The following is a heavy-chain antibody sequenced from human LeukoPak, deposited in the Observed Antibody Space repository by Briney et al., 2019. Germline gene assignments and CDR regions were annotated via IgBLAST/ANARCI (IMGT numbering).Heavy chain of an antibody. Sequence: SETLSLTCTVSGVSISSSNSYWGWIRQPPGKGLEWIGSIYYTGNTYYNPSLKSRVTISVDTSKNQFSLKLSSVTAADTAVYYCARHSPVVGDAFDIWGQGTMVTVSS. CDR3: ARHSPVVGDAFDI. CDR2: IYYTGNT. V-gene: IGHV4-39*01. J-gene: IGHJ3*02. D-gene: IGHD3-22*01. CDR1: GVSISSSNSY.